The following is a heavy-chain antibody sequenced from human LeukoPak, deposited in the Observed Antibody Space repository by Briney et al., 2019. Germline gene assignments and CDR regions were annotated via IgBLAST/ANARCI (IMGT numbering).Heavy chain of an antibody. CDR2: IYSGGST. Sequence: GGSLRLSCAASGFTFSDYYMSWIRQAPGKGLEWVSVIYSGGSTYYADSVKGRFTISRDNSKNTLYLQMNSLRAEDTAVYYCARGGGITFGGVIQFDYWGQGTLVTVSS. J-gene: IGHJ4*02. V-gene: IGHV3-53*01. CDR1: GFTFSDYY. D-gene: IGHD3-16*02. CDR3: ARGGGITFGGVIQFDY.